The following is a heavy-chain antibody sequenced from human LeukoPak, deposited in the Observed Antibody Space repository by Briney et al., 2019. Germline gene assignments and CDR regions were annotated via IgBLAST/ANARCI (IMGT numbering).Heavy chain of an antibody. J-gene: IGHJ6*03. CDR1: GFTFSSYW. Sequence: PGGSLRLSCAASGFTFSSYWMHWVRQAPGKGLVWVSRINSDGSSTSYADSVKGRSTISRDNAKNTLYLQMNSLRAEDTAVYYCAASIADTGAYYYYMDVWGKGTTVTVSS. V-gene: IGHV3-74*01. CDR2: INSDGSST. CDR3: AASIADTGAYYYYMDV. D-gene: IGHD6-6*01.